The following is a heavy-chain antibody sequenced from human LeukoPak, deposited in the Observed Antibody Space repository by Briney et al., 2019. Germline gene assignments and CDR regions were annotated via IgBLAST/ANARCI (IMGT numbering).Heavy chain of an antibody. CDR1: GGSISSYY. V-gene: IGHV4-4*07. D-gene: IGHD2-15*01. CDR2: IYTSGST. Sequence: SETLSLTCTVSGGSISSYYWSWIRQPAGKGLGWIGRIYTSGSTNYNPSLKSRVTMSVDTSKNQFSLKLSSVTAADTAVYYCARGLGYCSGGSCLIPLDIWGQGTMVTVSS. J-gene: IGHJ3*02. CDR3: ARGLGYCSGGSCLIPLDI.